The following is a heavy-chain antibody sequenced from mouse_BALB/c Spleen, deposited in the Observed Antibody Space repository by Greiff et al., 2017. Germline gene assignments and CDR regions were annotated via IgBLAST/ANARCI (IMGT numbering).Heavy chain of an antibody. V-gene: IGHV5-9*03. CDR2: ISSGGGNT. Sequence: EVQLVESGGGLVKPGGSLKLSCAASGFTFSSYTMSWVRQTPEKRLEWVATISSGGGNTYYPDSVKGRFTISRDNAKNNLYLQMSSLRSEDTALYYCARYGYGNFFAYWGQGTLVTVSA. CDR1: GFTFSSYT. CDR3: ARYGYGNFFAY. J-gene: IGHJ3*01. D-gene: IGHD2-1*01.